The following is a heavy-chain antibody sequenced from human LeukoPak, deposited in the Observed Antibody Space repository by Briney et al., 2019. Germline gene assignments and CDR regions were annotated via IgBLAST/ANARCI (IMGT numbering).Heavy chain of an antibody. D-gene: IGHD3-3*01. CDR3: AKDHYDFWSGYYSNYYYGMDV. CDR1: GFTFSSYG. Sequence: GGSLRLSCAASGFTFSSYGMHWVRQAPGKGLEWVAVISYDGSNKYYADSVKGRFTISRDNSKNTLYLQMNSLRAEDTAVYYCAKDHYDFWSGYYSNYYYGMDVWGQGTTVTVSS. J-gene: IGHJ6*02. V-gene: IGHV3-30*18. CDR2: ISYDGSNK.